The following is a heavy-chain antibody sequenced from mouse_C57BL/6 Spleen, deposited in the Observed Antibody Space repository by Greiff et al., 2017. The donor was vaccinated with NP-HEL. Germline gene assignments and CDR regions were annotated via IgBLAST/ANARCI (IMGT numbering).Heavy chain of an antibody. V-gene: IGHV3-6*01. CDR1: GYSITSGYY. D-gene: IGHD2-1*01. CDR2: ISYDGSN. CDR3: AREEEDYYGNDYAMDY. Sequence: LMESGPGLVKPSQSLSLTCSVTGYSITSGYYWNWIRQFPGNKLEWMGYISYDGSNNYNPSLKNRISITRDTSKNQFFLKLNSVTTEDTATYYCAREEEDYYGNDYAMDYWGQGTSVTVSS. J-gene: IGHJ4*01.